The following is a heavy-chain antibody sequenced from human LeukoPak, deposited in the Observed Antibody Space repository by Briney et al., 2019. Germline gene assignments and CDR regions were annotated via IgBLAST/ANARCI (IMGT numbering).Heavy chain of an antibody. J-gene: IGHJ6*03. CDR1: GGSISSYY. CDR3: ARDRVGALYYYYYMDV. V-gene: IGHV4-4*07. CDR2: IYTSGST. D-gene: IGHD1-26*01. Sequence: PSETLSLTCTVSGGSISSYYWSRIRQPAGKGLEWIGRIYTSGSTNYNPSLKSRVTMSVDTSKNQFSLKLSSVTAADTAVYYCARDRVGALYYYYYMDVWGKGTTVTVSS.